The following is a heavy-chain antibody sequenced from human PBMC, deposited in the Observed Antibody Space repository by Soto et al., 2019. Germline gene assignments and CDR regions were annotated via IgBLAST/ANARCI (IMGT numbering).Heavy chain of an antibody. D-gene: IGHD1-7*01. V-gene: IGHV3-33*01. J-gene: IGHJ4*02. CDR3: ARNYLIDN. Sequence: GGSLRLSCAASGFTFSSYGMHWGRQAPGKGIEWVAVIWYDGSNKYYADSVKGRFTISRDNSKNTRYLQMNSLRAEDTSVYYFARNYLIDNLCQGTLVTVSS. CDR2: IWYDGSNK. CDR1: GFTFSSYG.